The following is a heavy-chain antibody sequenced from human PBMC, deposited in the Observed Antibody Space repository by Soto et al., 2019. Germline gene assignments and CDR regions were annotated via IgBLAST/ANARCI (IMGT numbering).Heavy chain of an antibody. CDR3: ARESAAAAPPSMGLDY. CDR2: IYTSGST. J-gene: IGHJ4*02. CDR1: GGSISSYY. V-gene: IGHV4-4*07. D-gene: IGHD6-13*01. Sequence: KPSETLSLTCTVSGGSISSYYWSWIRQPAGKGLEWIGRIYTSGSTNYNPSLKSRVTMSVDTSKNQFSLKLSSVTAADTAVYYCARESAAAAPPSMGLDYWGQGTLVTVSS.